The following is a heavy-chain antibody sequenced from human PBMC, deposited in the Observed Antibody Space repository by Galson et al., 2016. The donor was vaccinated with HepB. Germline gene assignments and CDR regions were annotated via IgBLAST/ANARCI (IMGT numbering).Heavy chain of an antibody. J-gene: IGHJ5*02. V-gene: IGHV5-10-1*01. D-gene: IGHD7-27*01. CDR3: AETVLTAVGDWFDA. CDR2: VDATNSYT. Sequence: QSGAEVKKPGESLKISCKGSGYIFTNFWIAWVRQVPGKGLEWMGRVDATNSYTFYSPSFQGHVTISADKSINTAYLQWSSLKPSDTAIYFCAETVLTAVGDWFDAWGQGTLVTVSP. CDR1: GYIFTNFW.